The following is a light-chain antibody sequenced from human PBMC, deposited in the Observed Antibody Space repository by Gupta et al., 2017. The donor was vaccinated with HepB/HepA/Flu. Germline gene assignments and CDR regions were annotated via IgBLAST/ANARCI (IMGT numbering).Light chain of an antibody. CDR2: GVS. J-gene: IGKJ1*01. V-gene: IGKV3-15*01. CDR3: QQDNDWPLT. Sequence: EIVTTQSPATLSVSPGERATLSCRASQSVSSNLAWYQQKPGQAPRLLIYGVSTRAAGIPARFSGSGSGTEFTLTISSLQSEDFAVYYCQQDNDWPLTFGQGTKVEIK. CDR1: QSVSSN.